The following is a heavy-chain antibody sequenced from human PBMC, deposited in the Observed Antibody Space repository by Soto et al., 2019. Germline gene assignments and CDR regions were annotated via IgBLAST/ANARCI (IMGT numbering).Heavy chain of an antibody. D-gene: IGHD2-15*01. CDR1: GYNFNGYY. Sequence: QVQLVQSGAEVKKPGASVKVSCKASGYNFNGYYLHWVRQAPGQGLEWMGWIVPNSGGTNYAQKFQGRVTLTRDTSISTTYMELSSLTSDDTAVYYCVRGFLYCSDGACYVDSWGQGTLVTVSS. V-gene: IGHV1-2*02. J-gene: IGHJ4*02. CDR3: VRGFLYCSDGACYVDS. CDR2: IVPNSGGT.